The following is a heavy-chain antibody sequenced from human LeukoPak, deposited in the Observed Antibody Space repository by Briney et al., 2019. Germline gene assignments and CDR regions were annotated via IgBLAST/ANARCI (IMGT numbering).Heavy chain of an antibody. CDR1: GFTFSSYA. CDR3: AKWGCSGVNCYPVAY. J-gene: IGHJ4*02. Sequence: GGSLRLSCAASGFTFSSYAMSWVRQAPGKGLEWVSAINGSGGRIYYADSVKGRFTISRDNSKSTLYLQMNSLRAEDTAVYYCAKWGCSGVNCYPVAYWGQGTLVTVSS. D-gene: IGHD2-15*01. CDR2: INGSGGRI. V-gene: IGHV3-23*01.